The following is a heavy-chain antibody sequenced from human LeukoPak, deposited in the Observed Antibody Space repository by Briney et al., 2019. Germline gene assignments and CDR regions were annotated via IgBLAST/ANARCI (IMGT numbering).Heavy chain of an antibody. CDR2: RHSSGVL. CDR3: ARETVVPVGFAY. J-gene: IGHJ4*02. D-gene: IGHD2-15*01. CDR1: GYSFSSGYY. V-gene: IGHV4-38-2*02. Sequence: PSETLSLTCNVSGYSFSSGYYWAWFRQPPGKGLEWIGSRHSSGVLSYNPSLQSRVTISKDTSKNQFSLKVTSVTAADTAVYYCARETVVPVGFAYWGQGTLVTVSS.